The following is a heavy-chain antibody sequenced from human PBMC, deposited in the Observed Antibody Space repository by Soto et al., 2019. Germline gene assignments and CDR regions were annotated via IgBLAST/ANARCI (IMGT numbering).Heavy chain of an antibody. Sequence: SGPTLVNPTQTLTLTCTFSGFSLSTRGEGVDWIRQPPGKALERLALMYCDDDKRYSTSLTSRLTITKDTTKNQVDLTMTNMNPVDTVTYYCARSRPVATIRAFDIWGQGTMVTVSS. CDR3: ARSRPVATIRAFDI. CDR1: GFSLSTRGEG. CDR2: MYCDDDK. D-gene: IGHD5-12*01. J-gene: IGHJ3*02. V-gene: IGHV2-5*02.